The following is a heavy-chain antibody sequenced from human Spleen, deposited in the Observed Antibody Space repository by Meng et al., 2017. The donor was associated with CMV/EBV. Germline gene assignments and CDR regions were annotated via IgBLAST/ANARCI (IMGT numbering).Heavy chain of an antibody. V-gene: IGHV3-11*01. CDR3: ARGSPWDTPETYAFDL. CDR2: ITTGGAAI. J-gene: IGHJ4*02. Sequence: GESLKISCSASGFTFSDYYMNWIRQTPGKAPEWLSYITTGGAAIFYADSVKGRFTISRDNTQNSLSLEMNSLTVDDTAVYYCARGSPWDTPETYAFDLWGRGTLVTVSS. D-gene: IGHD1-14*01. CDR1: GFTFSDYY.